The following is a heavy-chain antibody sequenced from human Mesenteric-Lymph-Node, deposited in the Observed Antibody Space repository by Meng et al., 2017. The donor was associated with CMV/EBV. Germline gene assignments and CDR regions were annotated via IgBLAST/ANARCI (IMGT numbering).Heavy chain of an antibody. D-gene: IGHD3-16*01. V-gene: IGHV1-3*04. CDR3: ARTNNWGFDY. CDR1: GYTFSSYA. J-gene: IGHJ4*02. Sequence: QVQLVQSGAEVTKPGASGKVSCKASGYTFSSYAMQWVRQAPGQRLEWMGWINIVEDKTKTSQNFQGRVTLTRDTSANTAYMELSSLRSDDTAVYYCARTNNWGFDYWGQGTLVTVSS. CDR2: INIVEDKT.